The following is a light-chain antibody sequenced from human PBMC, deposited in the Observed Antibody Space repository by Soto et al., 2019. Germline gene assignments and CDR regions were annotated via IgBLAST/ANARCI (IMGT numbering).Light chain of an antibody. CDR2: AAS. CDR3: PKSSNFQWP. J-gene: IGKJ1*01. Sequence: DIQMTHSPSSLSASAGDRVTITCRASQSVSSYVTWYQQKPGKAPELLIYAASTLQSGVPSRFSGGGSGKDLTLSTSSLQLDDFATYYFPKSSNFQWPFGKGPTVDIX. V-gene: IGKV1-39*01. CDR1: QSVSSY.